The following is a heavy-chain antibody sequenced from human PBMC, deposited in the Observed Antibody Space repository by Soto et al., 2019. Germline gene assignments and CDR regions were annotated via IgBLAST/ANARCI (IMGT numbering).Heavy chain of an antibody. J-gene: IGHJ4*02. D-gene: IGHD2-15*01. V-gene: IGHV3-30*18. CDR2: ISFDGSDK. CDR1: GFSFSNCG. Sequence: QVQLVESGGGVVQPGRSLRLSCAASGFSFSNCGMHWVRQAPGKGLEWVAAISFDGSDKYYSESVKGRFTISRDNSKNTLFLQMNSLRVDDTAVYYCVKASVVARPELDYWGQGPLVTASS. CDR3: VKASVVARPELDY.